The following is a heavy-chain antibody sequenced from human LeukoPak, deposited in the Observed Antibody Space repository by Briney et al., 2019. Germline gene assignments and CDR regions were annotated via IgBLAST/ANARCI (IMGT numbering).Heavy chain of an antibody. CDR3: ARDPTSSWETAFDI. Sequence: PGGSLRLSCAASGFTFSSYAMSWVRQAPGKGLEWVSYISSSSSTIYYADSVKGRFTISRDDAKNSLYLQMNSLRAGDTAVYYCARDPTSSWETAFDIWGQGTTVTVSS. V-gene: IGHV3-48*04. CDR1: GFTFSSYA. J-gene: IGHJ3*02. CDR2: ISSSSSTI. D-gene: IGHD1-26*01.